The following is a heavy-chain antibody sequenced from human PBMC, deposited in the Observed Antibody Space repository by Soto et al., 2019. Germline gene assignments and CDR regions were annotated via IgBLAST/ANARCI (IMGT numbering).Heavy chain of an antibody. D-gene: IGHD2-8*01. CDR1: GFTFSSYA. CDR2: ISGSGGST. CDR3: AKSAYCTNGVCSSFDY. Sequence: GGSLRLSCAASGFTFSSYAMSWVRQAPGKGLEWVSAISGSGGSTYYADSVKGRFTISRDNSKNTLYLQMNSLRAEDTAVYYCAKSAYCTNGVCSSFDYWGQGTLVTV. J-gene: IGHJ4*02. V-gene: IGHV3-23*01.